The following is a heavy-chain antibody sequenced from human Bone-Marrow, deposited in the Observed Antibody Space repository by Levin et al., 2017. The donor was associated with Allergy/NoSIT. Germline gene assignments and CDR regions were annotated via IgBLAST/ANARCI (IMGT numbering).Heavy chain of an antibody. CDR1: GFTFSSYA. CDR3: ARDRDSGSYFGDY. Sequence: TGGSLRLSCAASGFTFSSYAMHWVRQAPGKGLEWVAVISYDGSNKYYADSVKGRFTISRDNSKNTLYLQMNSLRAEDTAVYYCARDRDSGSYFGDYWGQGTLVTVSS. J-gene: IGHJ4*02. CDR2: ISYDGSNK. D-gene: IGHD1-26*01. V-gene: IGHV3-30*04.